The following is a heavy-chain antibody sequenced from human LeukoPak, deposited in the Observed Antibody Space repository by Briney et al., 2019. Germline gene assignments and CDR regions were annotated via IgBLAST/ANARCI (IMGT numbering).Heavy chain of an antibody. V-gene: IGHV4-31*03. D-gene: IGHD3-10*01. J-gene: IGHJ4*02. CDR3: ARGSRGYKGIPDY. CDR1: GGSISSGPYY. Sequence: SQTLSPTCTVSGGSISSGPYYWIWIRQHPGKGLEWIGYITYSGNTYYYPALNSRVTVSLDTSKTQFSLKLSSVTAADTAVYYCARGSRGYKGIPDYWGQGTLVTVSS. CDR2: ITYSGNT.